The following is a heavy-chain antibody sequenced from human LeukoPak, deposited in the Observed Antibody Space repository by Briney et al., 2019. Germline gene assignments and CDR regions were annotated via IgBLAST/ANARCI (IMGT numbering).Heavy chain of an antibody. CDR2: IYYSGST. D-gene: IGHD6-13*01. Sequence: PSETLSLTCTVSGGSISSYYWSWIRQPPGKGLEWIGYIYYSGSTNYNPSLKSRVTISVDTSKNQFSLKLSSVTAADTAVYYCARERETRRSAAGSGEHWYFDLWGRGTLVTVSS. CDR1: GGSISSYY. V-gene: IGHV4-59*01. J-gene: IGHJ2*01. CDR3: ARERETRRSAAGSGEHWYFDL.